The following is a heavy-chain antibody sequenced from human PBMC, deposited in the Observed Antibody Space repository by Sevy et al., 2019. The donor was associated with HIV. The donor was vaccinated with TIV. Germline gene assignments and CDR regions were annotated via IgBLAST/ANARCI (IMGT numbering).Heavy chain of an antibody. Sequence: GGSLRLSCTASGFNFDDYTMSWVRQAPGKGLELVAFIRSKTYGGTMKYAASVSDRFTISRDDSKRIAYLQMNTLKIEDTAVYYCSRVEGATDWGMDVWGQGTTVTVSS. CDR3: SRVEGATDWGMDV. CDR2: IRSKTYGGTM. CDR1: GFNFDDYT. D-gene: IGHD1-26*01. V-gene: IGHV3-49*04. J-gene: IGHJ6*02.